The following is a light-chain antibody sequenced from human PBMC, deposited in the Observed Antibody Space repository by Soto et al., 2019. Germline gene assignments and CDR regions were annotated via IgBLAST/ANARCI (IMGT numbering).Light chain of an antibody. Sequence: EIVLTQSPGTLSLSPGDRATLSCRASQSVSTNYLAWYQQSLGQAPRLLIYDASTRATGIPDRFRGNGSGTDFTPTISRLEPEDFAVYYCHQYGSPPFTFGPGTKVDIK. CDR1: QSVSTNY. V-gene: IGKV3-20*01. CDR3: HQYGSPPFT. CDR2: DAS. J-gene: IGKJ3*01.